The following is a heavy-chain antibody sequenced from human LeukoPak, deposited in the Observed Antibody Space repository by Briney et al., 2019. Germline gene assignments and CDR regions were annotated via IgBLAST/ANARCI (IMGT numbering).Heavy chain of an antibody. CDR1: GGSFSGYY. J-gene: IGHJ5*02. D-gene: IGHD6-13*01. CDR3: ARGYSSSWSGVYNWFDP. V-gene: IGHV4-34*01. CDR2: INHSGST. Sequence: SETLSLTCAVYGGSFSGYYWSWIRQPPGKGLEWIGEINHSGSTNYNPSLKSRVTISVDTSKNQFSLKLSSVTAADTAVYYCARGYSSSWSGVYNWFDPWGQGTLVTVSS.